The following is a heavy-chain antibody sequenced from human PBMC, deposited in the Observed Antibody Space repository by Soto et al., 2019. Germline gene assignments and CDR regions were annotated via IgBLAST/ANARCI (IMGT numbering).Heavy chain of an antibody. J-gene: IGHJ6*02. V-gene: IGHV3-23*01. Sequence: EVQLLESGGGLVQPGGSLRLSCAASGFTFSSYAMSWVRQAPGKGLEWVSAISGSGGSTYYADSVKGRFTISRDNSKNTLYLQMNSLRAEDTAVYYCVVGLEAGKGYYYYYGMDVWGQGTTVTVSS. D-gene: IGHD1-1*01. CDR1: GFTFSSYA. CDR3: VVGLEAGKGYYYYYGMDV. CDR2: ISGSGGST.